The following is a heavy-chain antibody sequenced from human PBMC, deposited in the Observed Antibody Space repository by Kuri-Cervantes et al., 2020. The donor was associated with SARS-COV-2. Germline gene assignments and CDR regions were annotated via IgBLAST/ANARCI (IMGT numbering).Heavy chain of an antibody. CDR3: AKDRVGVQDF. D-gene: IGHD2-21*01. V-gene: IGHV3-30*18. CDR2: ISHDGKNK. CDR1: GFNFGRTN. J-gene: IGHJ4*02. Sequence: GGSLRLSCAASGFNFGRTNMHWVRQAPGKGLEWVAVISHDGKNKKCIASGKGRFTISRDNSQNTLYLHMKSLRSEDTAMYYCAKDRVGVQDFWGQGTLVTVSS.